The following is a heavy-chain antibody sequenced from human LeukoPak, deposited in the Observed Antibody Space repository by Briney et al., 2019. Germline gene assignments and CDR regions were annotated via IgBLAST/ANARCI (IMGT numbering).Heavy chain of an antibody. CDR2: TYYRSKWYN. J-gene: IGHJ4*02. CDR1: GDSVSSNSAA. Sequence: SQTLSLTCAISGDSVSSNSAAWNWIRQSPSRGLEWLGMTYYRSKWYNDYAVSVKSRLTINPDTSKNQFSLQLNSVTPEDTAVYYCARDRRPTCSGGSCYSGGTRGFDYWGQGTLVTVSS. V-gene: IGHV6-1*01. D-gene: IGHD2-15*01. CDR3: ARDRRPTCSGGSCYSGGTRGFDY.